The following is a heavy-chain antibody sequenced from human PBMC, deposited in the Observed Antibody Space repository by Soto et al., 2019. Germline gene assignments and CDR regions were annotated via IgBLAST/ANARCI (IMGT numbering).Heavy chain of an antibody. CDR3: AKDLRPDGRYDLDY. Sequence: EVQLLESGGGLAQPGESLRLSCAASGFTFRTYAMNWVRQAPGKGLEWVSVMVGDGSSWDYADSVRGRFTISRDNSKNMLYLQMNSLRAEDTAVYYCAKDLRPDGRYDLDYWGQGPLVTVSS. J-gene: IGHJ4*02. D-gene: IGHD1-26*01. CDR2: MVGDGSSW. V-gene: IGHV3-23*01. CDR1: GFTFRTYA.